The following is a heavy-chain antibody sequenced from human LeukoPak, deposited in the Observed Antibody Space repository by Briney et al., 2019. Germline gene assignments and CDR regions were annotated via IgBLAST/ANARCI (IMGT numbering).Heavy chain of an antibody. V-gene: IGHV3-30*03. CDR2: ISYDGSNK. CDR3: ARDGRSQGVEMATITDY. J-gene: IGHJ4*02. D-gene: IGHD5-24*01. Sequence: GRSLRLSCAASGFTFSSYGMHWVRQAPGKGLEWVAVISYDGSNKYYADSVKGRFTISRDNSKNTLYLQMNSLRAEDTAVYYCARDGRSQGVEMATITDYWGQGTLVTVSS. CDR1: GFTFSSYG.